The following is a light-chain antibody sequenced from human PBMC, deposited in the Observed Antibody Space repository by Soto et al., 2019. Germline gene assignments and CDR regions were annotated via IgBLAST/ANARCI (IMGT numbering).Light chain of an antibody. CDR2: GAL. CDR1: QSVSGTF. Sequence: DIVLTQSPGTLSLSPGESATLSCRASQSVSGTFLAWYQQKPGQAPRLLIYGALSRATGIPDRFSGSGSGTDFTLTITRLEPEDFAVYYCQQYGGSPITFGLGTRLEIK. CDR3: QQYGGSPIT. V-gene: IGKV3-20*01. J-gene: IGKJ5*01.